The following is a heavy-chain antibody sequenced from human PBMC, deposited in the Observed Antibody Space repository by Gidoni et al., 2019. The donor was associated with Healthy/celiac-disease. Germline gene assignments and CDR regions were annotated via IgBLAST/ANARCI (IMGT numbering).Heavy chain of an antibody. Sequence: EVQLVESGGGLVQPGGSLRLSCAASGFTVNSNYLSWVRQAPGKGLEWVSVIYSGGSTYYADSVKGRFTISRDNSKNTLYLQMNSLRAEDTAVYYCARESYSSSSASFDYWGQGTLVTVSS. CDR1: GFTVNSNY. J-gene: IGHJ4*02. D-gene: IGHD6-6*01. V-gene: IGHV3-66*02. CDR2: IYSGGST. CDR3: ARESYSSSSASFDY.